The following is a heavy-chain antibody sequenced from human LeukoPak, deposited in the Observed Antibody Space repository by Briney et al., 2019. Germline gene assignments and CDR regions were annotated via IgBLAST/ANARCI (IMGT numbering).Heavy chain of an antibody. CDR1: GFTSSSYG. CDR3: AKDQWGGNSERRPSYYYYMDV. CDR2: IRYDGSNK. Sequence: GGSLRLSCAASGFTSSSYGMHWVRQAPGKGLEWVAFIRYDGSNKYYADSVKGRFTISRDNSKNTLYLQMNSLRAEDTAVYYCAKDQWGGNSERRPSYYYYMDVWGKGTTVTVSS. V-gene: IGHV3-30*02. D-gene: IGHD4-23*01. J-gene: IGHJ6*03.